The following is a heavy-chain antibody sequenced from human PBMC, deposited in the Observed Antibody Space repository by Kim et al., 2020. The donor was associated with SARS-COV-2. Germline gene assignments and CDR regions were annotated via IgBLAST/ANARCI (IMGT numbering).Heavy chain of an antibody. D-gene: IGHD3-10*01. Sequence: AQKFQGRVTMTRDTSTSTVYMELSSLRSEDTAVYYCARGSGASPADAFDIWGQGTMVTVSS. J-gene: IGHJ3*02. V-gene: IGHV1-46*01. CDR3: ARGSGASPADAFDI.